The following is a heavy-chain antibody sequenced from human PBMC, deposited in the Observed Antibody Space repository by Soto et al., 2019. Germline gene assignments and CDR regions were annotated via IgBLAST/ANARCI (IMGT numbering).Heavy chain of an antibody. CDR1: GFTFSSYA. D-gene: IGHD3-16*01. CDR3: AKDGGSTFPFYNWFDP. J-gene: IGHJ5*02. Sequence: PGGSLRLSCAASGFTFSSYAMSWVRQAPGKGLEWVSAISGSGGSTYYADSVKGRFTISRDNSKNTLYLQMNSLRAEDTAVYYCAKDGGSTFPFYNWFDPWGQGTLVTVSS. V-gene: IGHV3-23*01. CDR2: ISGSGGST.